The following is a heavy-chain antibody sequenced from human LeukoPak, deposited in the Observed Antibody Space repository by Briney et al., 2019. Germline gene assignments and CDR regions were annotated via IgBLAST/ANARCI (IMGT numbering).Heavy chain of an antibody. CDR3: ARGAAVADNNWFDP. CDR2: MNPNSGNT. J-gene: IGHJ5*02. V-gene: IGHV1-8*01. Sequence: ASVKVSCKASGYTFTSYDINWVRQATGQGLEWMGWMNPNSGNTGYAQKFQGRVTMTRNTSISTAYMELSRLRSDDTAVYYCARGAAVADNNWFDPWGQGTLVTVSS. CDR1: GYTFTSYD. D-gene: IGHD6-19*01.